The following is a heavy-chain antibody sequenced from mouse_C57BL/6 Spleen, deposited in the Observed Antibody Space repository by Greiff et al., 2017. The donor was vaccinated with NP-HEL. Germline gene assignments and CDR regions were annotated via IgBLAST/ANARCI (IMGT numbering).Heavy chain of an antibody. D-gene: IGHD2-4*01. CDR2: ISYDGSN. CDR1: GYSITSGYY. V-gene: IGHV3-6*01. J-gene: IGHJ3*01. Sequence: VQLKQSGPGLVKPSQSLSLTCSVTGYSITSGYYWNWIRQFPGNKLEWMGYISYDGSNNYNPSLKNRISITRDTSKNQFFLKLNSVTTEDTATYYCARGSYDSAWFAYWGQGTLVTVSA. CDR3: ARGSYDSAWFAY.